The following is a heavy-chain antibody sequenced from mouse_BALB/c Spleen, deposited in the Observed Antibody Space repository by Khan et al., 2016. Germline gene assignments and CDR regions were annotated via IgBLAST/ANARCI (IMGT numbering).Heavy chain of an antibody. CDR3: AGSHYDYSWFAD. CDR2: IHYSGST. CDR1: GYSITSGYS. D-gene: IGHD2-4*01. V-gene: IGHV3-1*02. Sequence: QLEESGPDLVKPSQSLSLTCTVTGYSITSGYSWHWIRQFPGNKLEWMGYIHYSGSTNYNPSLKSRISITRDTSKNQCFLQLNSVTTEDTATYYYAGSHYDYSWFADWGQGTLVTVSA. J-gene: IGHJ3*01.